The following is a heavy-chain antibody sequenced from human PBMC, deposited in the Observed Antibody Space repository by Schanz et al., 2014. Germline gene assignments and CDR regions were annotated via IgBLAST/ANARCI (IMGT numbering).Heavy chain of an antibody. Sequence: EVQLVESGGDLVQPGGSLRLSCATSGFTFSSYWLHWVRQAPGKGLVWVSRIKSDGSSTSYADSVKGRFTISRDNAKNTLYLQLNRLRPEDAAVYYCARPAQWYGYNSFDSWGQGTLVTVSS. CDR2: IKSDGSST. CDR1: GFTFSSYW. V-gene: IGHV3-74*02. CDR3: ARPAQWYGYNSFDS. D-gene: IGHD2-15*01. J-gene: IGHJ5*01.